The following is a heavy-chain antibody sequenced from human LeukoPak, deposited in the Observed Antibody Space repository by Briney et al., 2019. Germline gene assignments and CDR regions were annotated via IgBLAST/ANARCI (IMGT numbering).Heavy chain of an antibody. V-gene: IGHV3-23*01. CDR2: ISDSGAAT. J-gene: IGHJ6*02. CDR3: AKYCTSTRCCPYFGMDV. Sequence: GGSLRLSCAASGFSFSTYAMSWVRQAPGEGLEWVSAISDSGAATYYADSVKGRFTISRDNSKNTLFLQMNSLSAEDTAIYYCAKYCTSTRCCPYFGMDVWGQGTTVTVSS. CDR1: GFSFSTYA. D-gene: IGHD2-2*01.